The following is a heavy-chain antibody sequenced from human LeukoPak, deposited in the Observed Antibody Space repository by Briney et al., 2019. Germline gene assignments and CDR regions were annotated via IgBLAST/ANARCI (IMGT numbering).Heavy chain of an antibody. CDR3: ARGQHYFAY. D-gene: IGHD2-2*01. V-gene: IGHV3-11*04. J-gene: IGHJ4*02. CDR1: GFTFSGYY. Sequence: PGGSLRLSCAASGFTFSGYYMSWIRQAPGKGLEWVSYITSSGSSIHYADSVKGRFTVSRDNAKNSLYLQMSSLRAEDTAVYYCARGQHYFAYWGQGTLVTVSS. CDR2: ITSSGSSI.